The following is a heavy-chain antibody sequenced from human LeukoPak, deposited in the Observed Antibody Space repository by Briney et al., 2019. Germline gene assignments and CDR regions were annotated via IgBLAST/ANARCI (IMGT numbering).Heavy chain of an antibody. D-gene: IGHD3-22*01. CDR1: GGSISSYY. CDR2: IYYSGST. CDR3: ARVKVIDAFDI. J-gene: IGHJ3*02. Sequence: SETLSLTCTVSGGSISSYYWSWIRQPPGKGLEWIGYIYYSGSTNYNPSLKSRVTISVDTSKNQFSLKLNSVTAADTAVYYCARVKVIDAFDIWGQGTMVTVSS. V-gene: IGHV4-59*01.